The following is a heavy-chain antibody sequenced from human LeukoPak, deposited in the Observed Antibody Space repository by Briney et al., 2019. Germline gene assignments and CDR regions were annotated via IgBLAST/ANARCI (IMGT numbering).Heavy chain of an antibody. CDR1: GFTFSSYS. Sequence: MAGGSLRLSCAASGFTFSSYSMNWVRQAPGKGLEWVSSISSSSSYIYYADSVKGRFTISRDNAKNSLYLQMNSLRAEDTAVYCCARGVGYCSGGSCYPPSGLNYGMDVWGQGTTVTVSS. V-gene: IGHV3-21*01. D-gene: IGHD2-15*01. CDR3: ARGVGYCSGGSCYPPSGLNYGMDV. J-gene: IGHJ6*02. CDR2: ISSSSSYI.